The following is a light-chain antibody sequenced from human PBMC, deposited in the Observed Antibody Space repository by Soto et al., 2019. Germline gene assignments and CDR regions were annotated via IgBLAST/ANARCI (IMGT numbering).Light chain of an antibody. CDR2: AAS. Sequence: DIQLTQSPSSLSASVGDRVTITCRASHGISSYLAWYQQKPGKALKLLIYAASTLQSGVPSRFSGSESGTDFTLTISSLQPEDFATYYCQQLNTYPITFGQGTRLEIK. CDR1: HGISSY. V-gene: IGKV1-9*01. J-gene: IGKJ5*01. CDR3: QQLNTYPIT.